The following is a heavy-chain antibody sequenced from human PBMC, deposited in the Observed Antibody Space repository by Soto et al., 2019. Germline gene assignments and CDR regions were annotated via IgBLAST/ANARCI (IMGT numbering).Heavy chain of an antibody. CDR2: IFYSGSN. D-gene: IGHD3-10*01. Sequence: QVQLQESGPGLVKPSQTLSLTCTVSGDSISRSGYYWSWIRQHPGKGLECIGYIFYSGSNYYNPSLKSRATISVDTSKNQFSLKLNSVTVAETAIYYCARWVRKIEYWGQGALVTVSS. CDR3: ARWVRKIEY. J-gene: IGHJ4*02. V-gene: IGHV4-31*03. CDR1: GDSISRSGYY.